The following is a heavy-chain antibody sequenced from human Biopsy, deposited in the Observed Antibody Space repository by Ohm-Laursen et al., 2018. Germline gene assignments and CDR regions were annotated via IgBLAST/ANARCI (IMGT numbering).Heavy chain of an antibody. CDR3: AADINVWNVNY. V-gene: IGHV1-24*01. CDR1: GYTLTALS. D-gene: IGHD1-1*01. Sequence: SVKVSCKVSGYTLTALSMHWVRQAPGRGLEWMGGFAPENGKTIYAQKFQGRITTTEDTSTDTAYMELSSLRSEDTAVYYCAADINVWNVNYWGQGTQVTVSS. CDR2: FAPENGKT. J-gene: IGHJ4*02.